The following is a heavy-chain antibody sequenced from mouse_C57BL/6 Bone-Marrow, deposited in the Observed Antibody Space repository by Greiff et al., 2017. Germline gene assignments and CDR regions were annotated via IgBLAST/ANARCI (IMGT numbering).Heavy chain of an antibody. CDR1: GFTFSSYG. J-gene: IGHJ4*01. Sequence: EVQLVESGGDLVKPGASLKLSCAASGFTFSSYGMSWVRQTPDRRLEWVATISSGGSYTYYPDSVKGRFTISRDKAKNTLYLQMSSLKSEDTAMYYGARQVRLRGDYWGQGTSLTVSS. CDR3: ARQVRLRGDY. D-gene: IGHD3-2*02. V-gene: IGHV5-6*01. CDR2: ISSGGSYT.